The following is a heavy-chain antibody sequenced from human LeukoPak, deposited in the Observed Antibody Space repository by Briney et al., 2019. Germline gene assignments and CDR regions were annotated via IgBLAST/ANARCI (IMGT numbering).Heavy chain of an antibody. CDR3: ARDGGYGSGSYDY. V-gene: IGHV3-23*01. CDR2: ISDGGAST. CDR1: GFTFSSFA. D-gene: IGHD3-10*01. J-gene: IGHJ4*02. Sequence: GGSLRLSCAASGFTFSSFAMTWVRQAPGKGLEWVSSISDGGASTDYADSVKGRFTMSRDNSKNTLYLQMNSLRDEDTAVYYCARDGGYGSGSYDYWGQGTLVTVSS.